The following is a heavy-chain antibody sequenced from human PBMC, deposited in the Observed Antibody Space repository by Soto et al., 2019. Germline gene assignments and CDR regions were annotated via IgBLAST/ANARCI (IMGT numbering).Heavy chain of an antibody. D-gene: IGHD1-26*01. J-gene: IGHJ5*01. Sequence: GGSLRLSCEASGLTFSRFAMSWVRQAPGKGLEWVSTFSGTGGGTYYADSVKGRFTISRDNFKSSLYLQMSNLRAEDTAIYYCAKGKISTTTYTSFDSWGQGTLVTVSS. V-gene: IGHV3-23*01. CDR3: AKGKISTTTYTSFDS. CDR1: GLTFSRFA. CDR2: FSGTGGGT.